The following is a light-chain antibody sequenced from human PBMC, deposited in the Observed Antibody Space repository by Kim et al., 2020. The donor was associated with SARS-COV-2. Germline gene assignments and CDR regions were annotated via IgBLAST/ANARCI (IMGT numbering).Light chain of an antibody. V-gene: IGKV1-39*01. CDR3: QQSYSSLWT. CDR2: AAS. J-gene: IGKJ1*01. CDR1: QSINKY. Sequence: AAGGDRVTITCRASQSINKYLNWYQQKPGKAPKLLIYAASSLQSGAPSRFSGSGSGTEFILTISSLQPEDSATYFCQQSYSSLWTFGQGTKVDIK.